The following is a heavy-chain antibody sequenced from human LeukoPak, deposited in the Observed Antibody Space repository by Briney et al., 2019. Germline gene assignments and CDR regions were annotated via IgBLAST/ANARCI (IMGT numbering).Heavy chain of an antibody. CDR1: GFTFSSYS. Sequence: GGSLRLSCAASGFTFSSYSMNWVRQAPGKGLEWVSYISSSSSFIYYADSVKGRFTISRDNAKKSLYLQMNSLGAEDTAVYYCARVFGAGYSDYWGQGTLVTVSS. J-gene: IGHJ4*02. V-gene: IGHV3-48*01. D-gene: IGHD4/OR15-4a*01. CDR3: ARVFGAGYSDY. CDR2: ISSSSSFI.